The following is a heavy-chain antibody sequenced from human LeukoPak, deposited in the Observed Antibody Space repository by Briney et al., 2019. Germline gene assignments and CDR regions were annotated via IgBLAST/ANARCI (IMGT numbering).Heavy chain of an antibody. V-gene: IGHV1-18*01. CDR2: ISAYNGNT. CDR1: GYTFTSYG. Sequence: ASVKVSCKASGYTFTSYGISWVRQAPGQGLEWMGWISAYNGNTNYAQKLQGRVTMTTDTSTSTAYMELRSLRSDDTAVYYCARDGGRYFDWLPFDYWGQGTLVTVSS. CDR3: ARDGGRYFDWLPFDY. J-gene: IGHJ4*02. D-gene: IGHD3-9*01.